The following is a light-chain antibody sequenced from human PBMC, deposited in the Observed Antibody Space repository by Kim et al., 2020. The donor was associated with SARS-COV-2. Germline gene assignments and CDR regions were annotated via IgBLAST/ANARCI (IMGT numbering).Light chain of an antibody. J-gene: IGKJ1*01. CDR1: QGISNH. V-gene: IGKV1-9*01. CDR2: GAS. CDR3: LRLNIYPRT. Sequence: DIQLTQSPSFLPASVGDRITITCRASQGISNHLAWYQQSPGKAPKLLIYGASTLESGVPSRFSGSGSGTEFTLTISSLQPEDFATYSCLRLNIYPRTFGQGTKVDIK.